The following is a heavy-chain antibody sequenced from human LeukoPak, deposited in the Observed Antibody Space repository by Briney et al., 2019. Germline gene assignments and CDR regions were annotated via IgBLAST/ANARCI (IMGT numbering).Heavy chain of an antibody. CDR2: VNHSGST. J-gene: IGHJ4*02. CDR3: ARGGGLYFTDY. CDR1: GGSFSGYY. V-gene: IGHV4-34*01. Sequence: SETLSLTCAVYGGSFSGYYWTWIRQPPGKGLEWIGEVNHSGSTNYNPSLKSRVSISVDTSKNQFSLKLSSVTAADTAIYYCARGGGLYFTDYWGQGILVTVSS. D-gene: IGHD3-9*01.